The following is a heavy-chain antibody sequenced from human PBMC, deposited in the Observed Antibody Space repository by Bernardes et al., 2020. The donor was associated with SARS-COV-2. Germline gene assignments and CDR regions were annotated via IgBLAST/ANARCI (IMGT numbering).Heavy chain of an antibody. CDR3: ATRYWFDF. D-gene: IGHD2-8*02. CDR2: IRHDGSDI. J-gene: IGHJ4*02. CDR1: GFSFSGHW. Sequence: GGSLRLSCVVSGFSFSGHWMHWVRQAPGKGLVWVSRIRHDGSDITYADSVEGRFIVSRDNAKNTLYLQMNSLRVEDTAVYYCATRYWFDFWGQGTLVTVSS. V-gene: IGHV3-74*03.